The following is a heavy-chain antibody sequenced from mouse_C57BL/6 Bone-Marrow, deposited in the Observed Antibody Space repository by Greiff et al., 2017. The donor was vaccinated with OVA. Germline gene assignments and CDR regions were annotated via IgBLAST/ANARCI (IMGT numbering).Heavy chain of an antibody. CDR3: ARHYYGSSYY. V-gene: IGHV5-6*01. Sequence: EVQLVESGGDLVKPGGSLKLSCAASGFTFSRSGMSWVRQTPDKRLEWVATLSSVGSYTYSPDSVKGRFTISRDNAKNTLYLQMSSLKAEDTAMYYCARHYYGSSYYWGQGTTLTVSS. CDR1: GFTFSRSG. J-gene: IGHJ2*01. D-gene: IGHD1-1*01. CDR2: LSSVGSYT.